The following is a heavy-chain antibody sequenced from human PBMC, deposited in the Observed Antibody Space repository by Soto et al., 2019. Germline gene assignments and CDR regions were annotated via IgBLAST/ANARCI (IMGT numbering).Heavy chain of an antibody. CDR3: ARDAVAGYFDY. V-gene: IGHV3-53*01. Sequence: PXGSLILSCAASGFTVSSNYMSWVRQAPGKGLEWVSVIYSGGSTYYADSVKGRFTISRDNSKNTLYLQMNSLRAEDTAVYYCARDAVAGYFDYWGQGTLVTVSS. CDR2: IYSGGST. CDR1: GFTVSSNY. D-gene: IGHD6-19*01. J-gene: IGHJ4*02.